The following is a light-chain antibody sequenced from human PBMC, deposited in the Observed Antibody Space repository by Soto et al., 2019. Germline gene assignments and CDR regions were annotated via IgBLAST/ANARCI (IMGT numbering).Light chain of an antibody. Sequence: EIVLTQSPATLSLSPGERATFSCRASQSVSSYLAWYQQKPGQAPRLLIYDASNRATGIPARFSGSGSGTDFTLTISSLEPEDFALYYCQHTLKWPPTFGQGTRVEI. J-gene: IGKJ1*01. CDR1: QSVSSY. CDR2: DAS. CDR3: QHTLKWPPT. V-gene: IGKV3-11*01.